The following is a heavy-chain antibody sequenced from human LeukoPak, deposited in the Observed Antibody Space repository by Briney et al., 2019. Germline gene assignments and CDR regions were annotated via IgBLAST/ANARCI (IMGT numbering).Heavy chain of an antibody. CDR1: GFAFSTCA. Sequence: GGSLRLSCAASGFAFSTCAMSWVRQAPGKGLEWVSSISGSGGSTYYADSVKGRFSISRDNSKNTVYLEMNSLRAEDTALYYCATGGQNFDFWRFDYWGQGTLVPVSS. V-gene: IGHV3-23*01. J-gene: IGHJ4*02. D-gene: IGHD3-3*01. CDR3: ATGGQNFDFWRFDY. CDR2: ISGSGGST.